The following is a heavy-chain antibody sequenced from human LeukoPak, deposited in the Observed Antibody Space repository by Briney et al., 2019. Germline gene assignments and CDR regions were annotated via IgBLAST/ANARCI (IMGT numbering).Heavy chain of an antibody. CDR2: TSYSRTT. CDR1: GGSITGHY. Sequence: SETLSLTCAVSGGSITGHYWNWIRQTPGMRLEWIGYTSYSRTTIYNSYFKGRATMSIDTSKNQLYLNLTSVTVTDTAVYYCAKLGHSDGWYLGAFDIWGQGTTVIVSS. V-gene: IGHV4-59*08. J-gene: IGHJ3*02. D-gene: IGHD6-19*01. CDR3: AKLGHSDGWYLGAFDI.